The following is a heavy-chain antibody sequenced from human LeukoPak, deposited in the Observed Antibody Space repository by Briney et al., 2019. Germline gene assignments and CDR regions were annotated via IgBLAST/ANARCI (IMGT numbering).Heavy chain of an antibody. Sequence: ASVKVSCKASGYTFTSYYMHWVRQAPGQGLEWMGIINPSGGSTSYAQKFQGRVTMTRDMSTSTVYMELSSLRSEDTAVYYCARAPAMDYYYYYYYMDVWGKGTTVTVSS. CDR3: ARAPAMDYYYYYYYMDV. J-gene: IGHJ6*03. CDR2: INPSGGST. D-gene: IGHD2-2*03. CDR1: GYTFTSYY. V-gene: IGHV1-46*01.